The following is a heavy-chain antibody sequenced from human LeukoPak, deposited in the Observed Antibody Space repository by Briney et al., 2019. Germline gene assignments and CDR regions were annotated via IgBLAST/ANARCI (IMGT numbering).Heavy chain of an antibody. CDR2: INHSGST. CDR1: GGSFSGYY. D-gene: IGHD6-19*01. Sequence: SETLSLTCAVYGGSFSGYYWSWIRQPPGKGLEWIGEINHSGSTNYNPSLKSRVTISVDTSKNQFSLKLSSVTAADTAVYYCARESSGWSLRGGMDVWGQGTTVTVSS. V-gene: IGHV4-34*01. CDR3: ARESSGWSLRGGMDV. J-gene: IGHJ6*02.